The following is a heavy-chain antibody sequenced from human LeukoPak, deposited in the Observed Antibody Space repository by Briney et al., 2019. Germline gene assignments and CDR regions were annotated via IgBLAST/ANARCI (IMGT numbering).Heavy chain of an antibody. D-gene: IGHD1-26*01. V-gene: IGHV3-21*01. CDR1: GFTFSSYS. CDR2: ISSSSSYI. CDR3: ARDQRTGGGATFDY. Sequence: GGSLRLSCAASGFTFSSYSMNWVRQAPGKGLEWVSSISSSSSYIYYADSVKGRLTISRDNAKNSLYLQMNSLRAEDTAVYYCARDQRTGGGATFDYWGQGTLVTVSS. J-gene: IGHJ4*02.